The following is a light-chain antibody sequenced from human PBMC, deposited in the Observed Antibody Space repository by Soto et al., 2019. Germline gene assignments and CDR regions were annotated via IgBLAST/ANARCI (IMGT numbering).Light chain of an antibody. CDR2: GAS. Sequence: EIVLKRSPGTLALSPGEGATLSFMASQSVSSSYLAWYQQKPGQAPRLLIYGASSRPTGIPDRFSGSGSGTDFTLTISSLGPEDFAVYCCQQYDTSPTFGGGTKV. J-gene: IGKJ4*01. V-gene: IGKV3-20*01. CDR1: QSVSSSY. CDR3: QQYDTSPT.